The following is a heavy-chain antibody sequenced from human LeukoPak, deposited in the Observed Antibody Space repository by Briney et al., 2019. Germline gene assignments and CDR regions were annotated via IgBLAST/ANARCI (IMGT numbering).Heavy chain of an antibody. CDR2: IYYSGST. CDR3: ARHERDGYNHGGADY. CDR1: GGSISSSSYY. D-gene: IGHD5-24*01. J-gene: IGHJ4*02. V-gene: IGHV4-39*01. Sequence: SETLSLTCTVSGGSISSSSYYWGWIRQPPGKGLEWIGCIYYSGSTYYNPSLKSRVTISVDTSKNQFSLKLSSVTAADTAVYYCARHERDGYNHGGADYWGQRTLVTVSS.